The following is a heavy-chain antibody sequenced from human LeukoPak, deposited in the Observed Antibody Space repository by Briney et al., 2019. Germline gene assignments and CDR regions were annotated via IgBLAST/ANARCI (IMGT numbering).Heavy chain of an antibody. CDR3: ARDFTTVVTPGYFDY. V-gene: IGHV3-48*04. J-gene: IGHJ4*02. D-gene: IGHD4-23*01. CDR1: GFIFNNYP. Sequence: GGSLRLSCAASGFIFNNYPLNWVRQAPGKGLEWVAYISRDGGPIYYADSVRGRFTISRDDTKNSLYLQMNSLRAEDTAVYYCARDFTTVVTPGYFDYWGQGTLVTVSS. CDR2: ISRDGGPI.